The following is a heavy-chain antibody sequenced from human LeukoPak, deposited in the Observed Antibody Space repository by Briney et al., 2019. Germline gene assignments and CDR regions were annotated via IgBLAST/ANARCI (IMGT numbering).Heavy chain of an antibody. J-gene: IGHJ2*01. Sequence: SVKISCKASGGTFSSYAISWVRQAPGQGLEWMGGIIPIFGTANYAQKFQGRVTITADESTSTAYMELSSLRSEDTAVYYCAREPGIYGRYYWYFDLWGRGTLVTVSS. V-gene: IGHV1-69*13. D-gene: IGHD2/OR15-2a*01. CDR2: IIPIFGTA. CDR1: GGTFSSYA. CDR3: AREPGIYGRYYWYFDL.